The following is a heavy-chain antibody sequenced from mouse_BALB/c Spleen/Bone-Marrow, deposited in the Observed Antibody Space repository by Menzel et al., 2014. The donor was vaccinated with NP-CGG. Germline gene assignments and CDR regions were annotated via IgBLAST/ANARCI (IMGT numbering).Heavy chain of an antibody. J-gene: IGHJ4*01. V-gene: IGHV1-63*02. Sequence: QVQLQQSGAELVWPGTSVKISCKASGYTFANYWLGWVKQRPGHGLEWIGDIYPGGGYTDYNEKFKGKATLTADTSSSTAYMQLSSLTSEDSAVYFCARDMITTRAMDYWGQGTSVTVSS. CDR1: GYTFANYW. CDR3: ARDMITTRAMDY. D-gene: IGHD2-4*01. CDR2: IYPGGGYT.